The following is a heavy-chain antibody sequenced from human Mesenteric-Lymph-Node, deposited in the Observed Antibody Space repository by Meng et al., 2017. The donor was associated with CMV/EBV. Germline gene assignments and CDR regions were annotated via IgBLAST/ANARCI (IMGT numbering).Heavy chain of an antibody. V-gene: IGHV4-30-4*08. CDR1: RGSISSGDFF. J-gene: IGHJ4*02. D-gene: IGHD3-22*01. CDR2: IYYSGST. Sequence: LRPSCSISRGSISSGDFFWAWIRQSPGKGLEWIGSIYYSGSTHYNPSLESRLIISVVSSKNQFSLRLTSMTPADTAVYFCARQLGHNYFDSSGFLDYWGQGALVTVSS. CDR3: ARQLGHNYFDSSGFLDY.